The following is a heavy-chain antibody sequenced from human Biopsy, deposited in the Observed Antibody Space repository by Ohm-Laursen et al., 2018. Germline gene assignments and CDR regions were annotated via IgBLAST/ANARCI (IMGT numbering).Heavy chain of an antibody. CDR1: GFTFNNYG. CDR2: IFYDGSNT. V-gene: IGHV3-30*18. CDR3: AKDRYNYTPIGGFSMDV. Sequence: SLRLSCSASGFTFNNYGMQWVRQAPGKGLEWVAFIFYDGSNTYYADSVKGRFTISRDNSRDTLYLQMSSLRAEDTAVYYCAKDRYNYTPIGGFSMDVWGQGTTVTVPS. J-gene: IGHJ6*02. D-gene: IGHD5-18*01.